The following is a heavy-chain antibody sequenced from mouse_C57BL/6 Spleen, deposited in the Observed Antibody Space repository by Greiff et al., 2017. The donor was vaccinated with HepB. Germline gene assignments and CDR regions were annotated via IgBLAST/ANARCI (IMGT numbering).Heavy chain of an antibody. CDR3: ARGATGSSEGFAY. Sequence: EVQLQQSGPGLVKPSQSLSLTCSVTGYSITSGYYWNWIRQFPGNTLEWLGYISYDGSNNYNPSLKNRISITRDTSKNQFFLKLNSVTTEDTATYYCARGATGSSEGFAYWGQGTLVTVSA. CDR1: GYSITSGYY. CDR2: ISYDGSN. J-gene: IGHJ3*01. D-gene: IGHD3-1*01. V-gene: IGHV3-6*01.